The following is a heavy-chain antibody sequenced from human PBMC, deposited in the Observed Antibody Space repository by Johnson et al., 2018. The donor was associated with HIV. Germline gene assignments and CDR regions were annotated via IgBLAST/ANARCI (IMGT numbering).Heavy chain of an antibody. J-gene: IGHJ3*01. D-gene: IGHD2-21*02. CDR2: IKQDGSEK. V-gene: IGHV3-7*03. CDR3: AKGGGGDWGPFDV. Sequence: VQLVESGGGLVKPGRSLRLSCAASGFTFSSYGMHWVRQAPGKGLEWVANIKQDGSEKYYVDSVQGRFTISRDNAKNSLYLQVNSLRAEDTAIYYCAKGGGGDWGPFDVWGQGTMVTVSS. CDR1: GFTFSSYG.